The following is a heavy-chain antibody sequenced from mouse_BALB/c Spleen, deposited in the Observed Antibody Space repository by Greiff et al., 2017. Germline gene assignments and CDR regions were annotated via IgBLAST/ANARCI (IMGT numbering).Heavy chain of an antibody. CDR3: ARDGAMDY. V-gene: IGHV1-80*01. Sequence: VKLQESGAELVRPGSSVKISCKASGYAFSSYWMNWVKQRPGQGLEWIGQIYPGDGDTNYNGKFKGKATLTADKSSSTAYMQLSSLTSEDSAVYFCARDGAMDYWGQGTSVTVSS. CDR1: GYAFSSYW. J-gene: IGHJ4*01. CDR2: IYPGDGDT.